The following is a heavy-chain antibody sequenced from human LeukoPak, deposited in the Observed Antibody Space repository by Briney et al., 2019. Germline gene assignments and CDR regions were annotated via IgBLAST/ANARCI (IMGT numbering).Heavy chain of an antibody. Sequence: PGGSLRLSCAASGFTFSSCSMNWVRQAPGKGLEWVSYISSSSSTIYYADSVKGRFTISRDNAKNSLYLQMNSLRAEDTAVYYCARDPDYDILSGLLCGQGTMVTVSS. CDR2: ISSSSSTI. CDR1: GFTFSSCS. V-gene: IGHV3-48*01. J-gene: IGHJ3*01. CDR3: ARDPDYDILSGLL. D-gene: IGHD3-9*01.